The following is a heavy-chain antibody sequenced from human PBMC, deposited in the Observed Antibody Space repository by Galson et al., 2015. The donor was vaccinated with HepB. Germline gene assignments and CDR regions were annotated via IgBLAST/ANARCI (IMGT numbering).Heavy chain of an antibody. V-gene: IGHV3-33*06. D-gene: IGHD4-11*01. Sequence: SLRLSCAASGFTFNNYGMHWVRQAPGKGLEWVAIVFYDGGSRYNEDSVKGRFTISRDNSRNTLYLQMNSLRVEDTALYYCVKAGGLQYHRNYFDYWGQGTLVTVSS. J-gene: IGHJ4*02. CDR3: VKAGGLQYHRNYFDY. CDR2: VFYDGGSR. CDR1: GFTFNNYG.